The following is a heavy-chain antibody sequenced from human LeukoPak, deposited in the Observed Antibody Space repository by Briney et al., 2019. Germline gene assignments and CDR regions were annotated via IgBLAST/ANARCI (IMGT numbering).Heavy chain of an antibody. D-gene: IGHD1-26*01. CDR3: AKPSGSGVDY. Sequence: PGGSLRLSCAASGFTFDDYGMSWVRQAPGEGLEWGSGINWNGGSTGYADSVKGRFTISRDNSKNILFLQMSSLRREDSAVYYCAKPSGSGVDYWGQGIRVIVSS. CDR2: INWNGGST. J-gene: IGHJ4*02. V-gene: IGHV3-20*04. CDR1: GFTFDDYG.